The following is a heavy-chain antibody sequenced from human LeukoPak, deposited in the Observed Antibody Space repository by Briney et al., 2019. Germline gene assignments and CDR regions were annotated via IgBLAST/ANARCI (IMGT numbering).Heavy chain of an antibody. D-gene: IGHD1-26*01. V-gene: IGHV1-58*01. J-gene: IGHJ1*01. CDR2: IVVGSGNT. Sequence: SVTVSCTASGFTFTSSAVQWVRQARGQRLEWIGWIVVGSGNTNYAQKFQERVTITRDMSTSTAYMELSSLRSEDTAVYYCAGRGPRGSRGWLLTLTHHAEYFPHWGQGTLVTVSS. CDR3: AGRGPRGSRGWLLTLTHHAEYFPH. CDR1: GFTFTSSA.